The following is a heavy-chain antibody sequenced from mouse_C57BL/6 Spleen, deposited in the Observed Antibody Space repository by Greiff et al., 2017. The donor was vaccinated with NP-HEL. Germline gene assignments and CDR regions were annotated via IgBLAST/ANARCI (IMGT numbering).Heavy chain of an antibody. CDR3: ARRYGNFYFDY. Sequence: VQLQQSGPELVKPGASVKISCKASGYSFTGYYMHWVKQSSEKSLEWIGEINPSTGGTSYNQKFKGKATLTVDKSSSTAYMQLKSLTSEDSAVYYCARRYGNFYFDYWGQGTTLTVSS. D-gene: IGHD2-10*02. J-gene: IGHJ2*01. CDR2: INPSTGGT. CDR1: GYSFTGYY. V-gene: IGHV1-43*01.